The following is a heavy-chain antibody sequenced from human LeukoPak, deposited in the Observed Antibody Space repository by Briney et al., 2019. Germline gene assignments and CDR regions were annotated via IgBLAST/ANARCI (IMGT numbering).Heavy chain of an antibody. D-gene: IGHD5-18*01. Sequence: SETLSLTCTVSGGSISSYYWSWIRQPPGKGLEWIGYIYYSGSTNYNPSLKSRVTISVDTSKNQFSLKLSSVTAADTAVYYCARDYSSPYGMDVWGQGTTVTVSS. CDR2: IYYSGST. J-gene: IGHJ6*02. CDR3: ARDYSSPYGMDV. V-gene: IGHV4-59*01. CDR1: GGSISSYY.